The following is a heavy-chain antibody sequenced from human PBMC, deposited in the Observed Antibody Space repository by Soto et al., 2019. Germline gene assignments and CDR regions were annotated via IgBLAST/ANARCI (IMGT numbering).Heavy chain of an antibody. CDR2: IYYSGST. CDR1: GGSISSSSYY. J-gene: IGHJ5*02. CDR3: ARPGFCLYCSGGSCYPWDSYNWFDP. V-gene: IGHV4-39*01. D-gene: IGHD2-15*01. Sequence: SETLSLTCTVSGGSISSSSYYWGWIRQPPGKGLEWIGSIYYSGSTYYNPSLKSRVTISVDTSKNQFSLKLSSVTAAETAVYYCARPGFCLYCSGGSCYPWDSYNWFDPWGQGTLVTVSS.